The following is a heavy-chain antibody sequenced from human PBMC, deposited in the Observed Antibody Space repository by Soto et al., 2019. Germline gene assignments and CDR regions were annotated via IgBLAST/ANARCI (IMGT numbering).Heavy chain of an antibody. Sequence: QVQLQQWGAGLLKPSETLSLTCAVHSGSFSSYYCTWTRQPPGKGLEWIGEIHPSEDTAYNPSLSTXXTISPDTSTSQFSLRLTSVTAPDTAVYFCSRGRAPPEGGRPWGQGTLVTVSS. J-gene: IGHJ5*02. D-gene: IGHD1-26*01. V-gene: IGHV4-34*02. CDR2: IHPSEDT. CDR3: SRGRAPPEGGRP. CDR1: SGSFSSYY.